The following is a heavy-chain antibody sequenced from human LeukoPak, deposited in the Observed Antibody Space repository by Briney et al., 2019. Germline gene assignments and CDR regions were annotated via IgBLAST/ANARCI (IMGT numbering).Heavy chain of an antibody. J-gene: IGHJ6*04. Sequence: SETLSLTCTVSGGSISSGSYYWSWIRQPAGKGLEWIGRIYTSGSTNYNPSLKSRVTISVDTSKDQFSLKLSSVTAADTAVYYCARSRKYYYGSGSYFDVWGKGTTVTISS. D-gene: IGHD3-10*01. CDR3: ARSRKYYYGSGSYFDV. CDR1: GGSISSGSYY. CDR2: IYTSGST. V-gene: IGHV4-61*02.